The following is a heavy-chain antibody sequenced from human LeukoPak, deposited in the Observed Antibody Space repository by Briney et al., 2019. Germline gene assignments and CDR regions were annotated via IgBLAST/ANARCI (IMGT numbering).Heavy chain of an antibody. J-gene: IGHJ4*02. CDR2: IYYSGST. D-gene: IGHD3-22*01. V-gene: IGHV4-31*03. CDR3: ARDYYDSSGYHLLGY. CDR1: GGSISSGGYY. Sequence: PSQTLSLTCTVSGGSISSGGYYWSWIRQHPGTGLEWIEYIYYSGSTYYNPSLKSRVTISVDTSKNQFSLKLSSVTAADTAVYYCARDYYDSSGYHLLGYWGQGTLVTVSS.